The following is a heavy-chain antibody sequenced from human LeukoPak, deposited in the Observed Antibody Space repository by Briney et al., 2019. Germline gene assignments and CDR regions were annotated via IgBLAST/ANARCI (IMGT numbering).Heavy chain of an antibody. J-gene: IGHJ1*01. CDR3: ARGGWYPESFQH. CDR2: INPSGGST. V-gene: IGHV1-46*01. Sequence: ASVKVSCKASGYTFTSYHMHWVRQAPGQGLEWMGIINPSGGSTRYAQKFQGRITMTRDTSTSTVYMELSSLRSEDTAVYYCARGGWYPESFQHWGQGALVTVSS. CDR1: GYTFTSYH. D-gene: IGHD6-19*01.